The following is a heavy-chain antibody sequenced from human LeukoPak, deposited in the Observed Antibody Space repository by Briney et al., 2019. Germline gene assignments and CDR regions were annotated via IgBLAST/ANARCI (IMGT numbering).Heavy chain of an antibody. Sequence: GGSLRLSCAASGFTFSSYSMNWVRQAPGKGLEWVSSISTGSSYIFYADSVKGRFTISRENAKNSLYLQMNSLRAEDTAVYYCARLPAIRLPADYWGQGTLVTVSS. J-gene: IGHJ4*02. D-gene: IGHD2-21*02. CDR2: ISTGSSYI. V-gene: IGHV3-21*01. CDR1: GFTFSSYS. CDR3: ARLPAIRLPADY.